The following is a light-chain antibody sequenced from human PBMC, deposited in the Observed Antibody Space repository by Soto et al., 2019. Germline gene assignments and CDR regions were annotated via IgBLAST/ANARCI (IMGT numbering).Light chain of an antibody. CDR1: SSNIGGET. Sequence: QSALTQPPSASGSPGQRVTISCSGSSSNIGGETVNWYQQLPGTAPKLLIYGKTHRPSGVPDRFSGSKSGTSVSLAISGLQSEDEADYYCATWDDNVSGPVFGTGTKLTVL. V-gene: IGLV1-44*01. CDR3: ATWDDNVSGPV. J-gene: IGLJ1*01. CDR2: GKT.